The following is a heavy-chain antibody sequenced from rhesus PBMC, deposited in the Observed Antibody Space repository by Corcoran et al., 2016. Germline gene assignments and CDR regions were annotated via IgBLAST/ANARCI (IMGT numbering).Heavy chain of an antibody. CDR3: AAVEVEYCTGSGCYWNYFDY. CDR2: IHPGYGST. CDR1: GYIFTSYV. Sequence: QEQLVQSGAEVKKPGASVKVSCKASGYIFTSYVISWLRQAPGQGFEWMGGIHPGYGSTSYAQKFQVRVTITADMSTSTVYMELSSLRSEDMAVYYCAAVEVEYCTGSGCYWNYFDYWGQGVLVTVSS. V-gene: IGHV1-70*01. D-gene: IGHD2-21*01. J-gene: IGHJ4*01.